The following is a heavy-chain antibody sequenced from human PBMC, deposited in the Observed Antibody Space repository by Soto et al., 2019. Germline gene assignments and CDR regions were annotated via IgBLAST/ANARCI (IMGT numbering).Heavy chain of an antibody. CDR3: AKDHLTTTVTTVGY. Sequence: QVQLVESGGGVVQPGRSLRLSCAASGFTFSNDGMHWVRQAPGKGLEWVAVISYHGSDKYYADSVKGRFTISRDSSKNTLYLQLDSLRAEDTAVYYCAKDHLTTTVTTVGYWGQGTLVTVSS. D-gene: IGHD4-17*01. J-gene: IGHJ4*02. V-gene: IGHV3-30*18. CDR1: GFTFSNDG. CDR2: ISYHGSDK.